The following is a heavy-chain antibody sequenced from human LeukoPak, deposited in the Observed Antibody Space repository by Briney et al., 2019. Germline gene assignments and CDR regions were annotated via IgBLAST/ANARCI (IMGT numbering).Heavy chain of an antibody. CDR2: IYSDGST. CDR3: AREWVDIVVVPAAKPNYYYYGMDV. V-gene: IGHV3-53*04. D-gene: IGHD2-2*03. J-gene: IGHJ6*02. CDR1: RFTVSSNY. Sequence: GGSLRLSCAASRFTVSSNYMSWVRQAPGRGLEWVSLIYSDGSTYYADSVKGRFTISTHNSKNTLYLQMNSLTAEDTAVYYCAREWVDIVVVPAAKPNYYYYGMDVWGQGTTVTVSS.